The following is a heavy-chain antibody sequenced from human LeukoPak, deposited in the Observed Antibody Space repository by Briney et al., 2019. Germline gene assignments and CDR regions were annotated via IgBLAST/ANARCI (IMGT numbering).Heavy chain of an antibody. D-gene: IGHD6-13*01. J-gene: IGHJ6*02. CDR1: SGSFSGYY. CDR3: ARGPEVDVIAAAGTCGMDV. Sequence: SETLSLTCAVYSGSFSGYYWSWIRQPPGKGLEWIGEINHSGSTNYNPSLKSRVAISVDTSKNQFSLKLSSVTAADTAVYYCARGPEVDVIAAAGTCGMDVWGQGTTVTVSS. V-gene: IGHV4-34*01. CDR2: INHSGST.